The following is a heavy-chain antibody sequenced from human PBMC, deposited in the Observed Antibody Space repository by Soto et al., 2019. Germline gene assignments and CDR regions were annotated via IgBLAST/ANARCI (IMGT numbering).Heavy chain of an antibody. D-gene: IGHD6-6*01. CDR2: ISGSGGST. CDR3: AKHDSIATRCFDQ. Sequence: GGSLRLSCAASGFTFSNYAMSWVRQAPGKGPEWVSGISGSGGSTYYADSVKGRFTISRDNFKNTLYLQVNSLRAEDTAVYYCAKHDSIATRCFDQWGQGTLVTVSS. J-gene: IGHJ4*02. V-gene: IGHV3-23*01. CDR1: GFTFSNYA.